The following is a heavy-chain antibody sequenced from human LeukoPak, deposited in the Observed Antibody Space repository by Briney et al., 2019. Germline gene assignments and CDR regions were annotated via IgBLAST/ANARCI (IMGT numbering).Heavy chain of an antibody. D-gene: IGHD3-10*02. J-gene: IGHJ4*02. CDR1: GFTFNHFW. CDR3: ARDDVTAFDY. Sequence: PGGSLRLSCAASGFTFNHFWMSWVRQAPGKGLEWVASINHNGNVNYYVDSVKGRFTISRDNAKNSLYLQMNSLRAEDTAVYYCARDDVTAFDYWGQGTLVTVSS. V-gene: IGHV3-7*01. CDR2: INHNGNVN.